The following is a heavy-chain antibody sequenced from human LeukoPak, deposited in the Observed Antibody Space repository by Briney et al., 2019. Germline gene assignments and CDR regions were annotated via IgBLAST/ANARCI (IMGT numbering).Heavy chain of an antibody. Sequence: SVKVSCKASGGTFSSYAISWVRQAPGQGLEWMGGIIPIFGTANYAQKFQGRDTTTADECTSTAYMELSSLRSEDTAVCYCARCILTGYYLYLGMDVWGQGTKVTVSS. J-gene: IGHJ6*02. V-gene: IGHV1-69*01. D-gene: IGHD3-9*01. CDR1: GGTFSSYA. CDR2: IIPIFGTA. CDR3: ARCILTGYYLYLGMDV.